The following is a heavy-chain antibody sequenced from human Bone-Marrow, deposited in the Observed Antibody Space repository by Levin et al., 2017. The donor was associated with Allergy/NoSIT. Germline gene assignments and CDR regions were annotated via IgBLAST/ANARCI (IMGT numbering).Heavy chain of an antibody. V-gene: IGHV7-4-1*02. D-gene: IGHD3-3*01. CDR2: INTNTGNP. J-gene: IGHJ3*02. CDR1: GYTFTSYA. Sequence: ASVKVSCKASGYTFTSYAMNWVRQAPGQGLEWMGWINTNTGNPTYAQGFTGRFVFSLDTSVSTAYLQISSLKAEDTAVYYCARDKSMRIFGVVQIADVGTRGAFDIWGQGTMVTVSS. CDR3: ARDKSMRIFGVVQIADVGTRGAFDI.